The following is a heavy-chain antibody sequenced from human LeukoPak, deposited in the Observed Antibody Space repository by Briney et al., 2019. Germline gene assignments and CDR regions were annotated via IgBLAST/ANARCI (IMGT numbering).Heavy chain of an antibody. J-gene: IGHJ4*02. CDR2: IYYSGST. D-gene: IGHD3-10*01. CDR1: GGSISSGGYY. V-gene: IGHV4-31*03. Sequence: PSETPSLTCTVSGGSISSGGYYWSWIRQHPGKGLEWIGYIYYSGSTYYNPSLKSRVTISVDTSKNQFSLKLSSVTAADTAVYYCARTVVRGDQPEYYFDYWGQGTLVTASS. CDR3: ARTVVRGDQPEYYFDY.